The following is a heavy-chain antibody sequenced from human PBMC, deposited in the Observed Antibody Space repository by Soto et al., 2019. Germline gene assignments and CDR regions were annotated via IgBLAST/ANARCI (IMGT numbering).Heavy chain of an antibody. CDR3: ARGIYFDWLPDY. Sequence: SETLSLTCTVSGGSISSGGYYWSWIRQHPGKGLEWIGYIYYSGSTYYNPSLKSRVTISVDTSKNQFSLKLSSVTAADTAVYYCARGIYFDWLPDYWGQGTLVTVSS. V-gene: IGHV4-31*03. D-gene: IGHD3-9*01. CDR2: IYYSGST. J-gene: IGHJ4*02. CDR1: GGSISSGGYY.